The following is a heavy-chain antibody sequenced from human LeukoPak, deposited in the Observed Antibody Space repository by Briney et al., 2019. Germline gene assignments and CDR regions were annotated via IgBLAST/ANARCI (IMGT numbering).Heavy chain of an antibody. J-gene: IGHJ4*02. V-gene: IGHV3-30*04. CDR3: ARPHIAAAGPFGY. D-gene: IGHD6-13*01. Sequence: PGRSLRLSCASSGFTFSSYALHWVRQAPGKGLKWVAAISYDGTNKYYADSVKGRFTISRDNSKNRLYLQMNSLRAEDTAVYYCARPHIAAAGPFGYWGQGTLVTVSS. CDR1: GFTFSSYA. CDR2: ISYDGTNK.